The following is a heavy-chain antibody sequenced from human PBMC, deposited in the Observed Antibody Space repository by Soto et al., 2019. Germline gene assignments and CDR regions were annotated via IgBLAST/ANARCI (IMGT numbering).Heavy chain of an antibody. CDR1: GFSLNTGGGG. D-gene: IGHD7-27*01. CDR2: IYWNDDR. J-gene: IGHJ6*02. Sequence: QITLKESGPTRVKPTQTLTLTCTLSGFSLNTGGGGVVWIRQPPGKALEWLALIYWNDDRRYSPSLKNRLTITKDTSRNQVVLTVTNVAPDDTGTYYCAHRPNWGINGQGTWGQGTTVTVSS. CDR3: AHRPNWGINGQGT. V-gene: IGHV2-5*01.